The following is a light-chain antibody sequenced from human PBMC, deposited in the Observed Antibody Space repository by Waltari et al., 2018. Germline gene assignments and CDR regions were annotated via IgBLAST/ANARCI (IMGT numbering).Light chain of an antibody. V-gene: IGLV2-14*03. CDR3: SSYTSSSTLV. CDR2: DVS. Sequence: YQQDPAKAPKLTFYDVSNRPLAVSTRFSGSESANTASMTISGLHAEDDADYYCSSYTSSSTLVFSGGTKLTVL. J-gene: IGLJ2*01.